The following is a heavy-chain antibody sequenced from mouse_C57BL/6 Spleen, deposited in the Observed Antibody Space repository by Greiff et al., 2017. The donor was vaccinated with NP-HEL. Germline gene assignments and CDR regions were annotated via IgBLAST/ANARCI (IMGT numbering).Heavy chain of an antibody. Sequence: VQLQQPGAELVMPGASVKLSCKASGYTFTSYWMHWVTQRPGQGLEWLGEIDPSDSYTNYNQKFKGKSTLPLDKASSTAYRQLSSRTSEDSAVYDCARSALYGSSPWFAYWGQGTLVTVSA. CDR2: IDPSDSYT. CDR1: GYTFTSYW. J-gene: IGHJ3*01. D-gene: IGHD1-1*01. CDR3: ARSALYGSSPWFAY. V-gene: IGHV1-69*01.